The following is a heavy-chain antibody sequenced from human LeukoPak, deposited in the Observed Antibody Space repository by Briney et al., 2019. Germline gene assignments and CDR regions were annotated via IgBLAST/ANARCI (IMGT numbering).Heavy chain of an antibody. CDR2: INPNTGGT. Sequence: GASVRVSCKASGYTFIDDYIHWLRQAHGQGLEWVGWINPNTGGTKFAQKFQGRLTLTRDTSINTAYMELNSLKSDDTAIYYCAKTPYGDYYDSWGQGTLVTVSS. J-gene: IGHJ4*02. D-gene: IGHD4-17*01. CDR1: GYTFIDDY. CDR3: AKTPYGDYYDS. V-gene: IGHV1-2*02.